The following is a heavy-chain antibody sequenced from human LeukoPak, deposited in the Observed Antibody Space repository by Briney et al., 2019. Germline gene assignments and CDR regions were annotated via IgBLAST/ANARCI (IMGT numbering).Heavy chain of an antibody. CDR3: ARAADSSAYTAFDI. V-gene: IGHV4-4*07. CDR2: IYTSGST. D-gene: IGHD3-22*01. CDR1: GGSISRYY. Sequence: SETLSLTSTVSGGSISRYYWSWIRQPAGKGLEWIGRIYTSGSTNYNPSLKSRVTMSIDTSKNQFSLKLSSVTAADTAVYYCARAADSSAYTAFDIWGQGTLVTVSS. J-gene: IGHJ3*02.